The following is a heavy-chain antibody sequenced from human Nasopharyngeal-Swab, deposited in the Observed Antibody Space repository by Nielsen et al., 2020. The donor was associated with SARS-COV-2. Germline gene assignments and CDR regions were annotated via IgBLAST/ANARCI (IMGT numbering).Heavy chain of an antibody. CDR3: ASNRYYYDSCGYYYWYFDL. V-gene: IGHV4-59*04. Sequence: SETLSLTCTVSGGSISSYYWSWIRQPPGKGLEWIGYIYYSGSTYYNPSLKSRITMSVDTSKNQFSLKLSSVTAADTAVYYCASNRYYYDSCGYYYWYFDLWGRGTLVTVSS. J-gene: IGHJ2*01. CDR2: IYYSGST. D-gene: IGHD3-22*01. CDR1: GGSISSYY.